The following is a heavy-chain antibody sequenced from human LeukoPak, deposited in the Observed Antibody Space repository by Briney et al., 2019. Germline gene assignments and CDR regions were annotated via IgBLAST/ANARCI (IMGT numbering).Heavy chain of an antibody. V-gene: IGHV3-48*01. CDR1: GFTFSSYS. J-gene: IGHJ4*02. Sequence: GGSLRLSCAASGFTFSSYSMNWVRQAPGKGLEWLSYINTVSGTISYADSVKGRFTISVDNAKASLYLQLDSLRAEDTAVYYCARDQYYAFDCWGQGSLVTVSS. CDR2: INTVSGTI. D-gene: IGHD1-26*01. CDR3: ARDQYYAFDC.